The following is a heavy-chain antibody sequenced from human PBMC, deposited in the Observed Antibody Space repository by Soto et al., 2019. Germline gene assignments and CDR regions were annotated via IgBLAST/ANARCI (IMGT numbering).Heavy chain of an antibody. CDR1: AFTFSNYA. CDR2: ISGGGDST. V-gene: IGHV3-23*01. Sequence: EVQLLESGGGLVQPGGSLRLSCAASAFTFSNYAMSWVRQAPGKGLEWVSTISGGGDSTYYADSVKGRFTISRDNSKNTLYLQVNSLRAEDTAAYYCAKRSLTPAAMKSPSDYWGQGTLVTVSS. CDR3: AKRSLTPAAMKSPSDY. D-gene: IGHD2-2*01. J-gene: IGHJ4*02.